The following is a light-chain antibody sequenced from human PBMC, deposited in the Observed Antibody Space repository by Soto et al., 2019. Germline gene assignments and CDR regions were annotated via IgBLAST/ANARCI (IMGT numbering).Light chain of an antibody. CDR2: GVS. CDR1: QNISTY. CDR3: QQRTNSPPWT. V-gene: IGKV3-11*01. J-gene: IGKJ1*01. Sequence: EIVLTQSPATLSLSPGEGASLSCRASQNISTYLAWYQQRTGQVPRRLIYGVSKRAPAIPPRFSGSGSGTDFTLSVSGLETEDFATYYCQQRTNSPPWTFGQGTRVELK.